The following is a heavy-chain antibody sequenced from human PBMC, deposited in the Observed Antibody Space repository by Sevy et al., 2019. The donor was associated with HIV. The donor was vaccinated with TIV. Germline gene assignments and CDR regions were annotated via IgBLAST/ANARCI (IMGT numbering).Heavy chain of an antibody. CDR3: ARDLHGSPYCGGDCSSDY. D-gene: IGHD2-21*02. CDR1: GYTFTSYG. CDR2: ISANNGNT. Sequence: ASVKVSCKASGYTFTSYGISWVRQAPGQGLEWMGWISANNGNTNYAQKLQGRVTMTTDTSTSTAYMELRSLRSDDTAVYYCARDLHGSPYCGGDCSSDYWGQGTLVTVSS. V-gene: IGHV1-18*01. J-gene: IGHJ4*02.